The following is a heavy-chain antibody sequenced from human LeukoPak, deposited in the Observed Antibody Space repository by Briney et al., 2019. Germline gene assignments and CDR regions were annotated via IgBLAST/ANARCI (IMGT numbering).Heavy chain of an antibody. CDR2: IYYSGST. V-gene: IGHV4-31*03. Sequence: SETLSLTCTVSGGSISSGGYYWSWIRQHPGKGLEWIGYIYYSGSTYYNPSLKSRVTISVDTSKNQFSLKLSSVTAADTAVYYCARDGYPQMGLDYWGQGTLVTVSS. D-gene: IGHD5-12*01. CDR3: ARDGYPQMGLDY. CDR1: GGSISSGGYY. J-gene: IGHJ4*02.